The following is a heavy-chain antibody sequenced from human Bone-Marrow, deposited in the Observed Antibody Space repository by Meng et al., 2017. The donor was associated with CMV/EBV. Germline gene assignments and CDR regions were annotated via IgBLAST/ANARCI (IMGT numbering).Heavy chain of an antibody. V-gene: IGHV3-21*01. CDR1: GFTFSSYS. Sequence: GESLKISCAASGFTFSSYSMNWVRQAPGKGLEWVSSISSSSSYIYYADSVKGRFTISRDNAKNSLYLQMNSLRAEDTAVHYCAREGDYYDSSGYYDYWGQGTLVTGSS. CDR3: AREGDYYDSSGYYDY. D-gene: IGHD3-22*01. CDR2: ISSSSSYI. J-gene: IGHJ4*02.